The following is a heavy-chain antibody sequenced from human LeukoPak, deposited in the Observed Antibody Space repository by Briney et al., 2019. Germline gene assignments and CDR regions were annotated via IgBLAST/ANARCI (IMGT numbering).Heavy chain of an antibody. Sequence: SETLSLTCTVSGGSISSGDYYWSWIRQPPGKGLEWIGYIYYSGSTYYNPSLRSRVTISLDRSQNHFSLKLNSVTAADTAVYYCARTFLRPPYFYGMDVWGQGTTVTVSS. CDR3: ARTFLRPPYFYGMDV. J-gene: IGHJ6*02. CDR2: IYYSGST. CDR1: GGSISSGDYY. V-gene: IGHV4-30-4*01.